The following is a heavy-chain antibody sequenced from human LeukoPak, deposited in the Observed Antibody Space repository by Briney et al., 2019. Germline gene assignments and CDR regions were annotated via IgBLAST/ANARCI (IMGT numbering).Heavy chain of an antibody. CDR1: GYTFTTYY. CDR3: ARADSGSFDAFDI. D-gene: IGHD1-26*01. Sequence: ASVKVSCTASGYTFTTYYIHWVRQAPGQGLEWMGILTPSDGDTSYSQKFQGRVTMTRDTSISTAYMELSRLRSDDTAVYYCARADSGSFDAFDIWGQGTMVTVSS. V-gene: IGHV1-46*01. J-gene: IGHJ3*02. CDR2: LTPSDGDT.